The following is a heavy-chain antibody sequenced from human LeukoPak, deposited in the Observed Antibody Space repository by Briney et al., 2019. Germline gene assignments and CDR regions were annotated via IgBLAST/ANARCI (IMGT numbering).Heavy chain of an antibody. Sequence: GGSLRLSCAASGFTFSSYWMSWVRQAPGKGLEWVANINQDGSEKYYVDSVKGRFTISRDNAKNSLYLQMNSLRAKDTAVYYCARDDGSGWYFDYWGQGTLVTVSS. CDR3: ARDDGSGWYFDY. V-gene: IGHV3-7*03. CDR1: GFTFSSYW. D-gene: IGHD6-19*01. J-gene: IGHJ4*02. CDR2: INQDGSEK.